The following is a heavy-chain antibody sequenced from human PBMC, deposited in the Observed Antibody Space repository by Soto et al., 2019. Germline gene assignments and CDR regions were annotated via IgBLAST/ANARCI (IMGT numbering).Heavy chain of an antibody. CDR1: GFTFSSYA. CDR2: ISSNGGST. D-gene: IGHD5-12*01. V-gene: IGHV3-64*04. Sequence: PGGSLRLSCSASGFTFSSYAMHWVRQAPGKGLEYVSAISSNGGSTYYADSVKGRFTISRDNSKNTLYLQMNSLRDEDTAVYYCVRDRGYTGYDLEYWGQGTLVTVSS. J-gene: IGHJ4*02. CDR3: VRDRGYTGYDLEY.